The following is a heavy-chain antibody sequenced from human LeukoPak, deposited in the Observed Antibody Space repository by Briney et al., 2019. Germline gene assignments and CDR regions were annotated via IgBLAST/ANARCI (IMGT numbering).Heavy chain of an antibody. D-gene: IGHD6-19*01. J-gene: IGHJ4*02. V-gene: IGHV5-51*01. CDR1: GYIFTSYW. CDR3: ARLTYSSYHIDY. CDR2: IYPGDSDT. Sequence: HGESLQISCKGSGYIFTSYWIGWVRQLPGKGLEWMGIIYPGDSDTRYSPSFQGQVTISADKSISTAYLQWSSLKASDTAMYYCARLTYSSYHIDYWGQGTLVTVSS.